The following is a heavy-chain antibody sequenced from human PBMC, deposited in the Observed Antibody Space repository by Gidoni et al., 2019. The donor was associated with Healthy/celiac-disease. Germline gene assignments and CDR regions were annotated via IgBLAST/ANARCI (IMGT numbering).Heavy chain of an antibody. CDR1: GGSISSYY. D-gene: IGHD6-13*01. J-gene: IGHJ4*02. V-gene: IGHV4-59*08. Sequence: HVQLQESGPGLVKPSETLSLTCTVSGGSISSYYWSWIRQPPGKGLEWIGYIFYSGSTNYNPSLKSRVTISVDTSKNQFSLKLSSVTAADTAVYYCARHGYSSSWYDYWGQGTLVTVSS. CDR2: IFYSGST. CDR3: ARHGYSSSWYDY.